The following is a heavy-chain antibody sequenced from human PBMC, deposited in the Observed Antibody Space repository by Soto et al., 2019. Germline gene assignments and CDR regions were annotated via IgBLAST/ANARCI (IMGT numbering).Heavy chain of an antibody. Sequence: ASVKVSCKGSGGTFSNSVISWVRQAPGQGLEWMGGINAGYGNTKSSQKFQDRVTISRDTSASTAYMELTSLRSEDTAVYYCARDTGDGTFDFWGQGTLVTVSS. D-gene: IGHD7-27*01. CDR2: INAGYGNT. J-gene: IGHJ4*02. CDR1: GGTFSNSV. V-gene: IGHV1-3*01. CDR3: ARDTGDGTFDF.